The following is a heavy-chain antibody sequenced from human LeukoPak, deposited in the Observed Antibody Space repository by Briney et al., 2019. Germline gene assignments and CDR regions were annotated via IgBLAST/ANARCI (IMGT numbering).Heavy chain of an antibody. V-gene: IGHV4-39*01. D-gene: IGHD2-15*01. CDR2: IYSGGTT. Sequence: SETLSLTCAVSGGSISSDSYYWGWIRQPPGKGLEWIGSIYSGGTTYYNPSLKGRVTISVDTSKNQFSLKLTPVTAADAAAYYCARHSRNCSGGYCYLYYWGQGTLVTVSS. J-gene: IGHJ4*02. CDR3: ARHSRNCSGGYCYLYY. CDR1: GGSISSDSYY.